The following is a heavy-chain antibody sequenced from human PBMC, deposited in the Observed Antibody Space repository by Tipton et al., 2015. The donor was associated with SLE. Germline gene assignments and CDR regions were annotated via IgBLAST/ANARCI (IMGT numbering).Heavy chain of an antibody. D-gene: IGHD2-15*01. CDR2: INPNSGGT. Sequence: QSGPEVKKPGASVKVSCKASGYTFTGYYMHWVRQAPGQGLEWMGRINPNSGGTNYAQKFQGRVTMTRDTSISTAYMELSRLRSDDTAVYYCASLRGYCSGGSCYPFDYWGQGTLVTVSS. CDR1: GYTFTGYY. J-gene: IGHJ4*02. CDR3: ASLRGYCSGGSCYPFDY. V-gene: IGHV1-2*06.